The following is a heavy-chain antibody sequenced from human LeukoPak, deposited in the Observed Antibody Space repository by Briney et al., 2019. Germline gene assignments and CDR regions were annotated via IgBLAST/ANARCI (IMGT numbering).Heavy chain of an antibody. Sequence: SETLSLTCTVSGGSISSYYWSWIRQPPGKGLEWIGYIYYSGSTNYNPSLKSRVTISVDTSKNQFSLKLSSVTAADTAVYYCARHSGSYSGYYYYGMDVWGQGTTVTVSS. V-gene: IGHV4-59*08. CDR1: GGSISSYY. CDR3: ARHSGSYSGYYYYGMDV. J-gene: IGHJ6*02. CDR2: IYYSGST. D-gene: IGHD1-26*01.